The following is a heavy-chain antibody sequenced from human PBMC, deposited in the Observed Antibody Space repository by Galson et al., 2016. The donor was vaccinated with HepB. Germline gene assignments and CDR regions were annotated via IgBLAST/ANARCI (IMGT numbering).Heavy chain of an antibody. Sequence: SVKVSCKASGDTFNSDAFNWVRQVPGQGLEWMGQISPLFGTSNSAQKFQGRVTLTADRSTSTAYMELSSLSSEDTAVYFCARDLGGAYGTGRSFDYWGQGTLVTVSS. V-gene: IGHV1-69*06. J-gene: IGHJ4*02. CDR3: ARDLGGAYGTGRSFDY. D-gene: IGHD1-1*01. CDR2: ISPLFGTS. CDR1: GDTFNSDA.